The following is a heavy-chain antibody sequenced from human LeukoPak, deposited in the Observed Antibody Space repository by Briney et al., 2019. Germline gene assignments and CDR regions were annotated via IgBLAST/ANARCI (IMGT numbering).Heavy chain of an antibody. Sequence: GGSLRLSCAASAFTFRNYAMSWVRQAPGKGLEWVSTISGNGGRTYDADSVKGRFTVSRDNSKNTLSLQMDNLRPEDTAVYYCARDDGRVITDSYFDYWGQGTLVSVSS. D-gene: IGHD1-14*01. CDR3: ARDDGRVITDSYFDY. CDR1: AFTFRNYA. V-gene: IGHV3-23*01. J-gene: IGHJ4*02. CDR2: ISGNGGRT.